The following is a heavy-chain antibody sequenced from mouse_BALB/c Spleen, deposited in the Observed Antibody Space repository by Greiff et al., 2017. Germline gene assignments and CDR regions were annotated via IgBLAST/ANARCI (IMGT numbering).Heavy chain of an antibody. J-gene: IGHJ1*01. CDR2: IYPGNGDT. V-gene: IGHV1-12*01. CDR3: ARSYGGSYWYFDV. Sequence: QVQLQQPGAELVKPGASVKMSCKASGYTFTSYNMHWVKQTPGQGLEWIGAIYPGNGDTSYNQKFKGKATLTADKSSSTAYMQLSSLTSEDSAVYYCARSYGGSYWYFDVWGAGTTVTVSS. D-gene: IGHD1-1*01. CDR1: GYTFTSYN.